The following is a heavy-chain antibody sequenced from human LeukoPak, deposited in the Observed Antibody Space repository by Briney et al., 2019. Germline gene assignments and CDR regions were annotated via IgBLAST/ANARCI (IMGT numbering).Heavy chain of an antibody. CDR2: IYSSGIF. D-gene: IGHD2-8*01. J-gene: IGHJ3*02. Sequence: SQTLSLTCTVSSGSISSPPYYWSWIRQPAGKEVEWLGRIYSSGIFDYNPSLKSRVTLSIDTSKNSFSLRLSSVTATDTAVYYCARGPGSATKEAFDIWGQGTMVTVSS. V-gene: IGHV4-61*02. CDR1: SGSISSPPYY. CDR3: ARGPGSATKEAFDI.